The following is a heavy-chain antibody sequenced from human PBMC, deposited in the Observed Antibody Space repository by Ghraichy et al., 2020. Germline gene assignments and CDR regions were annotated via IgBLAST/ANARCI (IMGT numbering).Heavy chain of an antibody. Sequence: IDWDDDKYYSTSLKTRLTISKDTSKNQVVLAMTNMDPVDTATYFCARIPYYPHYGMDVWGQGTTVTV. CDR2: IDWDDDK. CDR3: ARIPYYPHYGMDV. V-gene: IGHV2-70*01. D-gene: IGHD2-21*01. J-gene: IGHJ6*02.